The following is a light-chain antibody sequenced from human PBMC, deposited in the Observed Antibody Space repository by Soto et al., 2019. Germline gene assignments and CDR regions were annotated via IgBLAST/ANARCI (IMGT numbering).Light chain of an antibody. CDR3: QSYDSSRHVV. CDR1: SSSIGAGYG. CDR2: ADN. J-gene: IGLJ2*01. V-gene: IGLV1-40*01. Sequence: QSVLTQPPSVSGAPGQRVTISCTGSSSSIGAGYGVHWYQQFPGTAPRLLIYADNNRPSGVPERFSGSKSGSSASLAITGLLAEDEADYYCQSYDSSRHVVFGGGTKLTVL.